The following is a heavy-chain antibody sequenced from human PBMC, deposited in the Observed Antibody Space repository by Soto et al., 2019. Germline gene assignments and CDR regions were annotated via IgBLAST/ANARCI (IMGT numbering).Heavy chain of an antibody. CDR1: GVSVSNNTW. J-gene: IGHJ4*02. V-gene: IGHV4-4*02. D-gene: IGHD2-2*01. Sequence: SETLSLTCAVSGVSVSNNTWWSRVRQPPGKGLEWIGEIYHSGSTNYNPSLNNRVTISLDMTSNHYSLKLNSVTAAATEAHYCWRSPRPYIVVVPAAMGVYFDYWGQGTLVTVSS. CDR2: IYHSGST. CDR3: WRSPRPYIVVVPAAMGVYFDY.